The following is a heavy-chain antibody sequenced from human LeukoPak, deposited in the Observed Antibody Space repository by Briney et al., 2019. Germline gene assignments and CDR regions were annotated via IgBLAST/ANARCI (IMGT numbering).Heavy chain of an antibody. CDR3: ARDRDDFWSGYLDY. J-gene: IGHJ4*02. V-gene: IGHV1-2*02. CDR2: INPNSGGT. CDR1: GYTFTGYY. Sequence: GASVKVSRKASGYTFTGYYMHWVRQAPGQGLEWMGWINPNSGGTNYAQKFQGRVTMTRDTSISTAYMELSRLRSDDTAVYYCARDRDDFWSGYLDYWGQGTLVTVSS. D-gene: IGHD3-3*01.